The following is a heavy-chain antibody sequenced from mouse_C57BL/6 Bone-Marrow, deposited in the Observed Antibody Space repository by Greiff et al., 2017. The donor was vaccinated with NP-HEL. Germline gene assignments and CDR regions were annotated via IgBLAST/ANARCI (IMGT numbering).Heavy chain of an antibody. D-gene: IGHD2-10*01. CDR3: ARAYFYAMDY. J-gene: IGHJ4*01. Sequence: VQLQQSEPELVKPGASVKISCKASGYAFSSSWMNWVKQRPGKGLEWIGRIYPGDGDTNYNGKFKGKATLTADKSSSTAYMQLSSLTSEDSAVYFCARAYFYAMDYWGQGTSVTVSS. CDR1: GYAFSSSW. V-gene: IGHV1-82*01. CDR2: IYPGDGDT.